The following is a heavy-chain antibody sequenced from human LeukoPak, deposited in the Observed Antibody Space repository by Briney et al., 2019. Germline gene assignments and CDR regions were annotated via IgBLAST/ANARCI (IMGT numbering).Heavy chain of an antibody. Sequence: GGSLRLSCAASGFTFSDYYMSWIRQAPGKGLEWVSYISSSSSYTNFADSVKGRFTISRDNAKNSLYLQMNSLRAEDTAVYYCARTMVRGVIADYWGQGTLVTVSS. D-gene: IGHD3-10*01. CDR3: ARTMVRGVIADY. CDR2: ISSSSSYT. J-gene: IGHJ4*02. CDR1: GFTFSDYY. V-gene: IGHV3-11*03.